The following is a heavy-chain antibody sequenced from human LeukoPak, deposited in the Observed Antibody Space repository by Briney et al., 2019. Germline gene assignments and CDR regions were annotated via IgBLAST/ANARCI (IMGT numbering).Heavy chain of an antibody. CDR3: ARANYGDYTFDF. V-gene: IGHV3-23*01. J-gene: IGHJ4*02. CDR1: GFTFSSYA. Sequence: GGSLRLSCAASGFTFSSYAMSWVRQAPGKGLEWVSAISGSGGSTYYADSVKGRFTISRDNAKNSLYLQMNSLRAEDPAVYYCARANYGDYTFDFWGQGTLVTVSS. D-gene: IGHD4-17*01. CDR2: ISGSGGST.